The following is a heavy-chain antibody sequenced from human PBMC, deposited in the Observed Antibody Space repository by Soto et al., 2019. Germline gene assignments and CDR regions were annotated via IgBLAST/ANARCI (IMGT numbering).Heavy chain of an antibody. CDR2: ISYDGSNK. CDR3: ARDHQQLGPYYYYGMDV. V-gene: IGHV3-30-3*01. Sequence: GGSLRLSCAASGFTFSSYAMHWVRQAPGKGLEWVAVISYDGSNKYYADSVKGRFTISRDNSKNTLYLQMNSLRAEDTAVYYCARDHQQLGPYYYYGMDVWGQGTTVTVSS. D-gene: IGHD6-13*01. J-gene: IGHJ6*02. CDR1: GFTFSSYA.